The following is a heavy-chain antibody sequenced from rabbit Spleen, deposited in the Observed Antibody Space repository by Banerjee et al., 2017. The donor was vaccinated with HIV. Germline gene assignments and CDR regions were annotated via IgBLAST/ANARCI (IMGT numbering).Heavy chain of an antibody. Sequence: QEQLVESGGGLVQPGGSLKLSCKGSGFDFSSYGVSWVRQAPGKGLEWIGYIDPLFGTTYYANWVNGRFTISRHNAQNTLSLQLNSLTAADTATYFCVRGASSSGYYSLWGPGTLVTVS. CDR3: VRGASSSGYYSL. CDR1: GFDFSSYG. D-gene: IGHD1-1*01. J-gene: IGHJ4*01. V-gene: IGHV1S47*01. CDR2: IDPLFGTT.